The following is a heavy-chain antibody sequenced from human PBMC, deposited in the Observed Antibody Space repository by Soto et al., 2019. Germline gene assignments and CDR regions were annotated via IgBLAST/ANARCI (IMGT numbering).Heavy chain of an antibody. D-gene: IGHD2-2*01. CDR1: GYTFTSYG. CDR2: ISAYNGNT. Sequence: QVQLVQSGAEVKKPGASVKVSCKASGYTFTSYGISCVRQAPGQGLEWMGWISAYNGNTNYAQKLQGRVTMTTDTSTSTVYMELRRLRSDDTAVYYCARVVSAAIGYYYYYMDVWGKGTTVTVSS. J-gene: IGHJ6*03. V-gene: IGHV1-18*01. CDR3: ARVVSAAIGYYYYYMDV.